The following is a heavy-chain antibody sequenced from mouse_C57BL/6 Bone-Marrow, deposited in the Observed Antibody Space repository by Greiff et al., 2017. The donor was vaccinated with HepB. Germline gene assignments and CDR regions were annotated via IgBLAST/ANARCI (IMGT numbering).Heavy chain of an antibody. Sequence: EVKLQESGGGLVQPGGSLKLSCAASGFTFSDYYMYWVRQTPEKRLEWVAYISNGGGSTYYPDTVKGRFTISRDNAKNTLYLQMSRLKSEDTAMYYCARAFIFDYWGQGTTLTVSS. J-gene: IGHJ2*01. V-gene: IGHV5-12*01. CDR1: GFTFSDYY. CDR2: ISNGGGST. CDR3: ARAFIFDY. D-gene: IGHD1-1*01.